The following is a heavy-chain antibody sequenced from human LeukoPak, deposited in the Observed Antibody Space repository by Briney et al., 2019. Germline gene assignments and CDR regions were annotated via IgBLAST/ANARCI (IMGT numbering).Heavy chain of an antibody. D-gene: IGHD5/OR15-5a*01. CDR3: ARGQSTFDY. J-gene: IGHJ4*02. Sequence: SETLSLTCTVSGGSISSSSYYWGWIRQPPGKGLEWIGSIYHSGSTYYNPSLKSRVTISVDTSKNQFSLQLNSVTPEDTAVYYCARGQSTFDYWGQGTLVTVSS. CDR1: GGSISSSSYY. V-gene: IGHV4-39*07. CDR2: IYHSGST.